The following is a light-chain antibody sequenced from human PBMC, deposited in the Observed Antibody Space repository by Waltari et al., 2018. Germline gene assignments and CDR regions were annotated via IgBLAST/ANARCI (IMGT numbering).Light chain of an antibody. Sequence: QSALTQPASVSGSPGQSIPIFCTGTSSDVGSYNLVTWYQQYPGKAPKLMIYEGSKRPSGVSNRFSGSKSGNTASLTISGLQAEDEADYYCCSYAGSTSWVFGGGTKLTVL. CDR2: EGS. V-gene: IGLV2-23*01. CDR1: SSDVGSYNL. J-gene: IGLJ3*02. CDR3: CSYAGSTSWV.